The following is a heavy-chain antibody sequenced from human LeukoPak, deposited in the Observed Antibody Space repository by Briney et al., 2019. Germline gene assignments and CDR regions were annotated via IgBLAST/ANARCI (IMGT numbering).Heavy chain of an antibody. Sequence: PGESLRLSCAASGFDFSTYSMNWVRQAPGKGLEWVSSVSDSSTFTYYADSVTGRFTISRDNVKNSLYLQMNSLRAEDTAVYYCARVRGSLQIDAFDIWGQGTMVTVSS. V-gene: IGHV3-21*01. CDR1: GFDFSTYS. CDR2: VSDSSTFT. CDR3: ARVRGSLQIDAFDI. J-gene: IGHJ3*02. D-gene: IGHD3-10*01.